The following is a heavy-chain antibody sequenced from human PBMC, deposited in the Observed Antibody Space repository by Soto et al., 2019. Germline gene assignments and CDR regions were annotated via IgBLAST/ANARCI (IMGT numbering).Heavy chain of an antibody. V-gene: IGHV4-59*01. CDR2: IYYSGRT. Sequence: SETLSLTCTASGGSISSYYWSSNRQPPGKGLEWIGYIYYSGRTNYSPSRKSRVTISGDTSKNQCSRKLSSVTAADRAVYYCASGYYDNSCYYFAPGYWGQGTLSTVSS. CDR1: GGSISSYY. CDR3: ASGYYDNSCYYFAPGY. D-gene: IGHD3-22*01. J-gene: IGHJ4*02.